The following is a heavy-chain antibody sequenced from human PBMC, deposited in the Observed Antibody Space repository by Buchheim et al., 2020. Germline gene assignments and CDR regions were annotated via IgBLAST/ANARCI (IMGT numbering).Heavy chain of an antibody. J-gene: IGHJ4*02. D-gene: IGHD2-2*03. V-gene: IGHV5-51*01. Sequence: EVQLVQSGAEVKKSGESLKISCKGSGYIFTNYWIGWVRQMPGQGLEWMGLIYPGDSHTIYNPSFEGQVTLSADKSISTAYPRWSSLKASDTAMYYCVRLGYCSSTSCSLDYWGQGIL. CDR3: VRLGYCSSTSCSLDY. CDR1: GYIFTNYW. CDR2: IYPGDSHT.